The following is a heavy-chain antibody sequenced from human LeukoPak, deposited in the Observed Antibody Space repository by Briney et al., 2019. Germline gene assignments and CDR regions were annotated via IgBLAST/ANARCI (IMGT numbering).Heavy chain of an antibody. J-gene: IGHJ4*02. D-gene: IGHD5-12*01. CDR3: ARVSDVVAQAFDY. Sequence: GASVKVSCKPSGGTFSSYGFSWVRQAPGQGLEWMGGIVPIFGTTNYAQKFQGRVSITADESTSTAYMDLSSLRSEDTAVYYCARVSDVVAQAFDYWGQGTLVTVSS. CDR2: IVPIFGTT. CDR1: GGTFSSYG. V-gene: IGHV1-69*13.